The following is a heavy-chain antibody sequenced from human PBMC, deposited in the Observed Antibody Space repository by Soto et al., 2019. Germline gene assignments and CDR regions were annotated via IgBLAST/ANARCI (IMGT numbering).Heavy chain of an antibody. CDR2: IIPIFGTA. CDR1: GGTFSSYA. J-gene: IGHJ4*02. Sequence: ASVKVSCKASGGTFSSYAISWVRQAPGQGLEWMGGIIPIFGTANYAQKFQGSVTITADKSTSTAYMELSSLRSEDTAVYYCARAYYDYVWGSYRYLYFDYWGQGTLVTVSS. D-gene: IGHD3-16*02. V-gene: IGHV1-69*06. CDR3: ARAYYDYVWGSYRYLYFDY.